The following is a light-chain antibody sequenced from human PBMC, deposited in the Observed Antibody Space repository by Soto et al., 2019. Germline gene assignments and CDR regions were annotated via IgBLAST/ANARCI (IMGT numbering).Light chain of an antibody. CDR1: QSVSRY. Sequence: EIVLTQSPATLSFSPGARATLSCRASQSVSRYLAWYQQKPGQAPRLLIYDASNRATGIPARFSGSGSGTDFTLTISSLEPEDFSAYSCQQRSNWPAITFGQGTRLENK. V-gene: IGKV3-11*01. J-gene: IGKJ5*01. CDR2: DAS. CDR3: QQRSNWPAIT.